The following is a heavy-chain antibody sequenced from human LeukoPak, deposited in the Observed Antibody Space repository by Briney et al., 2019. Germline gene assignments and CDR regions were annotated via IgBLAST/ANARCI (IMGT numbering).Heavy chain of an antibody. CDR3: ARDGANGYNSWGPDYYYYMDV. J-gene: IGHJ6*03. V-gene: IGHV1-18*01. CDR2: ISAYSGDT. D-gene: IGHD5-24*01. CDR1: GYTFTTYG. Sequence: ASVKVSCKASGYTFTTYGLSWVRQAPGQGLEWMGWISAYSGDTNFAQKLQGRVTMTTDTSTTTAYMELRSLRSDDTAVYYCARDGANGYNSWGPDYYYYMDVWGKGTTVTISS.